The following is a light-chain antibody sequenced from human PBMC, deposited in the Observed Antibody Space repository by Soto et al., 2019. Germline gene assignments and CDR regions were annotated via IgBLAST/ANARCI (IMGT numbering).Light chain of an antibody. CDR2: EVS. CDR1: SSDVGGYNY. CDR3: SSYTSSSTRV. Sequence: QSALTQPASVSGSPGQSITISCTGTSSDVGGYNYVSWYQQPPGKAPKLMIYEVSNRPSGVSNRFSGSKSGNTASLTISGLQAEDEADYYCSSYTSSSTRVFGGGTKRTVL. V-gene: IGLV2-14*01. J-gene: IGLJ3*02.